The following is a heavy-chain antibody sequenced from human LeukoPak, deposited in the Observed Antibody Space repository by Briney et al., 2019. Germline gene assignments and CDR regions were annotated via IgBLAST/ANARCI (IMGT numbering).Heavy chain of an antibody. V-gene: IGHV1-69*01. J-gene: IGHJ6*03. CDR2: IIPIFGTA. CDR3: ARGVDYYYYYMDV. Sequence: SVKVSCKASGGTFSSYAISWVRQAPGQGLEWMGGIIPIFGTANYAQKFQGRVTITADESTSTAYMELSSLRSKDTAVYYCARGVDYYYYYMDVWGKGTTVTVSS. CDR1: GGTFSSYA.